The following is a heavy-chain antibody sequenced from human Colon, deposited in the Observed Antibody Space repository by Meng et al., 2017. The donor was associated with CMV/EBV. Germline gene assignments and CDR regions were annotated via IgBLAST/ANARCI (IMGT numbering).Heavy chain of an antibody. Sequence: GGSLRFSCSTSGFTFSSYSLNWVRQAPGKGLEWVSSITHTSDTYYADSLKGRFTLSRDNAQNSVYLQMDSLTAEDTAIYYCARGWPPDYWGQGTLVTVSS. J-gene: IGHJ4*02. CDR3: ARGWPPDY. D-gene: IGHD6-13*01. V-gene: IGHV3-21*06. CDR2: ITHTSDT. CDR1: GFTFSSYS.